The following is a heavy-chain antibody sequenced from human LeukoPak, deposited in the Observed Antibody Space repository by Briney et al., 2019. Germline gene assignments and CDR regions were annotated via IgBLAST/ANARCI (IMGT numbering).Heavy chain of an antibody. V-gene: IGHV3-21*01. J-gene: IGHJ4*02. CDR3: ARDPTGTTEFS. Sequence: GGSLRLSCAASGFTFSSYAMHWVRQAPGKGLEWVSSISSSSSYIYYADSVKGRFTISRDNAENSLYLQMNSLRAEDTAVYYCARDPTGTTEFSWGQGTLVTVSS. D-gene: IGHD1-7*01. CDR2: ISSSSSYI. CDR1: GFTFSSYA.